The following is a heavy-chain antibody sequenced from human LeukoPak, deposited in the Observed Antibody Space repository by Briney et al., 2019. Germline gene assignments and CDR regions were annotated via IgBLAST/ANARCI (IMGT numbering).Heavy chain of an antibody. CDR2: VNHSGST. CDR3: ARGGYGGNSVLAHNYYYMDV. CDR1: GGSFSTYY. D-gene: IGHD4-23*01. V-gene: IGHV4-34*01. Sequence: SETLSLTCAVYGGSFSTYYWSWIRQAPGKGLEWIGEVNHSGSTNYNPSLKGRVTISVDTSENQFSLRLTSVTAADTAVYYCARGGYGGNSVLAHNYYYMDVWGKGTTVTVSS. J-gene: IGHJ6*03.